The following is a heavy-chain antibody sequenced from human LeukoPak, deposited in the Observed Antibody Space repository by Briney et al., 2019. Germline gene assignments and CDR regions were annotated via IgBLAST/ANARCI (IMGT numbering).Heavy chain of an antibody. CDR3: AREAAAAGPYYFDY. CDR1: GFTFSSYS. J-gene: IGHJ4*02. V-gene: IGHV3-21*01. D-gene: IGHD6-13*01. Sequence: GGSLRLSCAASGFTFSSYSMNWVRQAPGKGLEWVSSISSSSSYIYYADSVKGRFTISRDNAKTSLYLQMNSLRAEDTAVYYCAREAAAAGPYYFDYWGQGTLVTVSS. CDR2: ISSSSSYI.